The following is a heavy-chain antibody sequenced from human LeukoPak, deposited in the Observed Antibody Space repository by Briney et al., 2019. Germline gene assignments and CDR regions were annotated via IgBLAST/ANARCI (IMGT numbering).Heavy chain of an antibody. CDR2: ISSSSSDI. J-gene: IGHJ3*02. V-gene: IGHV3-48*02. D-gene: IGHD3-10*01. CDR1: GFTFSRYT. Sequence: PGGSLRLSCAAPGFTFSRYTVNWVRQAPGKGLEWVSYISSSSSDINYADSVKGRFTISRDNAKNSLYLQMNSLRDEDTAVYYCAREGYGSHAFDIWGQGTMVTVSS. CDR3: AREGYGSHAFDI.